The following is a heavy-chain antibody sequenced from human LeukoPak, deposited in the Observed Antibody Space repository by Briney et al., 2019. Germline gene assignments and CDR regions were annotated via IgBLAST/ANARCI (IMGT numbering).Heavy chain of an antibody. Sequence: SETLSLTCTVSGGSISSYYWSWIRQPPGKGLEWIGYIYYSGSTNYNPSLKSRVTISVDTSKNQFSLKLSSVTAADTAVYYCARQRSTIFWGQGTLVTVSS. CDR1: GGSISSYY. CDR3: ARQRSTIF. CDR2: IYYSGST. J-gene: IGHJ4*02. D-gene: IGHD3-3*01. V-gene: IGHV4-59*08.